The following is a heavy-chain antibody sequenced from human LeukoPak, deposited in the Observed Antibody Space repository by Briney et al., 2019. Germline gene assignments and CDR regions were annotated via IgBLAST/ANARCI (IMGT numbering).Heavy chain of an antibody. CDR2: IIPILGIA. V-gene: IGHV1-69*04. CDR3: ARDFLETGTSEVFDY. D-gene: IGHD1-1*01. CDR1: GGTFSSYA. Sequence: GSSVKVSCKASGGTFSSYAISWVRQAPGQGLEWMGGIIPILGIANYAQKFQGRVTITADKSTSTAYMELSSLRSEDTAVYYCARDFLETGTSEVFDYWGQGTLVTVSS. J-gene: IGHJ4*02.